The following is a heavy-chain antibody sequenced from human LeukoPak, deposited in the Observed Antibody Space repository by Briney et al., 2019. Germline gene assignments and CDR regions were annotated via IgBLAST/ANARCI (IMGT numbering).Heavy chain of an antibody. CDR2: IYHSGST. J-gene: IGHJ4*02. CDR1: GGSISSGGYY. D-gene: IGHD6-13*01. V-gene: IGHV4-30-2*01. CDR3: ARGEFAAAAKLENLYYFDY. Sequence: SETLSLTCIVSGGSISSGGYYWSWIRQPPGTGLEWIGYIYHSGSTYYNPSLKSRVTISVDRSKNQFSLKLSSVTAADTAVYYCARGEFAAAAKLENLYYFDYWGQGTLVTVSS.